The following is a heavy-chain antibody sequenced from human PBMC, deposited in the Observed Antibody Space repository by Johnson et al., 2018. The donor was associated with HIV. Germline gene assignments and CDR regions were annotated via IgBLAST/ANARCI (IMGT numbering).Heavy chain of an antibody. V-gene: IGHV3-53*01. J-gene: IGHJ3*02. CDR3: VREPRPGIVATDDAFDI. Sequence: VQLVESGGGLIQPGGSLRLSCAASGFTVSSNYMSWVRQAPGTGLVWVSIIYSGGSPYYADPVMGRFSISRDNSKNTLYLQMTSLRAEDTAVYYCVREPRPGIVATDDAFDIWGQGTMVTVSS. CDR1: GFTVSSNY. CDR2: IYSGGSP. D-gene: IGHD5-12*01.